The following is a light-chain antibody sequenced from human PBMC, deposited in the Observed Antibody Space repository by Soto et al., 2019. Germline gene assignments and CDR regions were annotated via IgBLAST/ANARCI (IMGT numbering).Light chain of an antibody. J-gene: IGKJ4*01. Sequence: DIVMNQTPLSLSVTPGQPASISCKSSQSLLHSDGKTYLYWYLQKLGQPPQLLISEVSNRFSGVPDRFSGSGSGTDFTLKISRVEAEDVGVYYCMRSIQLPFTFGGGTKVEIK. CDR1: QSLLHSDGKTY. CDR3: MRSIQLPFT. V-gene: IGKV2D-29*01. CDR2: EVS.